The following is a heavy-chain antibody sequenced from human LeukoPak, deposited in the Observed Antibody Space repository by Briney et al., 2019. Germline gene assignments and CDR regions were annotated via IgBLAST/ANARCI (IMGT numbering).Heavy chain of an antibody. CDR3: AKPLDYGDYYYYGMDV. J-gene: IGHJ6*04. Sequence: GGSLRLSCAASGFTFSSYGMHWVRQAPGKGLEWVAVISYDGSNKYYADSVKGRFTISRDNSKNTLYLQMNSLRAEDTAVCYCAKPLDYGDYYYYGMDVWGKGATVTVSS. CDR2: ISYDGSNK. V-gene: IGHV3-30*18. D-gene: IGHD4-17*01. CDR1: GFTFSSYG.